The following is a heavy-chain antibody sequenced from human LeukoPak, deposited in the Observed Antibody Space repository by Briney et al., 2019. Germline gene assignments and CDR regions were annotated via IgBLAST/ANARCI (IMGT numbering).Heavy chain of an antibody. CDR2: IRRRAYGGAS. V-gene: IGHV3-49*04. CDR1: GFAFDDFA. Sequence: GGSLRLSCTTSGFAFDDFAMSWVRQPAGQGLEWVGFIRRRAYGGASEYAASVTGRFIISREDSKGIAYLQTNSLKAEDTAVYYCSRIGLVDFDYWGQGSRVIVSP. J-gene: IGHJ4*02. CDR3: SRIGLVDFDY.